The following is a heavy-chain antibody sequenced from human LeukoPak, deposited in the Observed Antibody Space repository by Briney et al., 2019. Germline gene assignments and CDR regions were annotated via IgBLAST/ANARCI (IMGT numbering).Heavy chain of an antibody. D-gene: IGHD6-19*01. J-gene: IGHJ4*02. CDR1: GFTFSSYG. Sequence: GGSLRLSCAASGFTFSSYGMHWVRQAPGKGLEWVAVISYDGSNKYYADSVKGRFTISRDNSKNTLYLQMNSLRAEDTAVYYCAKQDIRSSAWYDWGQGTLVTVSS. CDR2: ISYDGSNK. CDR3: AKQDIRSSAWYD. V-gene: IGHV3-30*18.